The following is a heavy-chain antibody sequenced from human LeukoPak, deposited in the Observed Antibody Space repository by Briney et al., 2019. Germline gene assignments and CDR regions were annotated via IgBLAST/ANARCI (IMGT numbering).Heavy chain of an antibody. CDR1: GFTFSSYS. CDR2: ISSSSSTI. CDR3: ARDPPGDSYNGWYFDY. V-gene: IGHV3-48*04. D-gene: IGHD5-24*01. Sequence: PGGPLRLSCAASGFTFSSYSMNGVRQAPGKGVEWVSYISSSSSTIYYADYVKGRFTISRDNAKNSLYLQMNTLRAEDTDVYYCARDPPGDSYNGWYFDYWGQGTLVTVSS. J-gene: IGHJ4*02.